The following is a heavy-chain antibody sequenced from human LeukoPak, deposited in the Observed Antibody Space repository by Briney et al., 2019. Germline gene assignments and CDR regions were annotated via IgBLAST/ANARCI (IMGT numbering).Heavy chain of an antibody. J-gene: IGHJ4*02. Sequence: SETLSLTCTVSGGSISTSNYYWGWIRQPPGKGLEWIGNIFYSGSTYYSPSLKSRVTISVDTSKNQFSLKLSSVTAADTAVYYCARDSRIGEGYWGRGTLVTVSS. CDR1: GGSISTSNYY. V-gene: IGHV4-39*07. CDR3: ARDSRIGEGY. CDR2: IFYSGST. D-gene: IGHD3-3*02.